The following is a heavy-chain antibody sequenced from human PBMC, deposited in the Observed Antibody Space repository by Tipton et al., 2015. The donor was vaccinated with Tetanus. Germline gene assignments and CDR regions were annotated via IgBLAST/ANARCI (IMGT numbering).Heavy chain of an antibody. CDR2: IYYSGST. D-gene: IGHD6-19*01. V-gene: IGHV4-39*07. CDR1: GGSISSSSYY. J-gene: IGHJ5*02. CDR3: ARAEQWGGWLDP. Sequence: TLSLTCTVSGGSISSSSYYWGWIRQPPGKGLEWIGSIYYSGSTYYNPSLKSRVTTSLDTSKNQFSLKLRSVTAADTAVYYCARAEQWGGWLDPWGQGTLVTVSS.